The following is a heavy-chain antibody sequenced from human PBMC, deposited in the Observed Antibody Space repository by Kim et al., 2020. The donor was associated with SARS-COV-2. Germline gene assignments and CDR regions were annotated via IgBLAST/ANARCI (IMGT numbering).Heavy chain of an antibody. CDR2: ISYDGSNK. Sequence: GGSLRLSCAASGFTFSSCAIHWVRQAPGKGLEWVAVISYDGSNKNYADSVKGRFTISRDNAKNSLYLQMHSLRAEDTAVYFCARDLPNCSGGSCYMYYFDSWGQGILVTVSS. CDR1: GFTFSSCA. V-gene: IGHV3-30-3*01. D-gene: IGHD2-15*01. CDR3: ARDLPNCSGGSCYMYYFDS. J-gene: IGHJ4*02.